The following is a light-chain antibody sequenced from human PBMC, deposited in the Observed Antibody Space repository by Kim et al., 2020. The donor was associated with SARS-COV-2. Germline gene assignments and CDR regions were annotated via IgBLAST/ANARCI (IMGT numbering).Light chain of an antibody. CDR2: AAS. CDR1: QGIRND. CDR3: LQDYNYPLT. Sequence: SSGGDRVTITSQASQGIRNDLAWYQQRPGKAPKLLIFAASNLQDGVPSRFSGDRSGTDSTLTISGLQPEDFATYYCLQDYNYPLTFGQGTKVDIK. J-gene: IGKJ1*01. V-gene: IGKV1-6*01.